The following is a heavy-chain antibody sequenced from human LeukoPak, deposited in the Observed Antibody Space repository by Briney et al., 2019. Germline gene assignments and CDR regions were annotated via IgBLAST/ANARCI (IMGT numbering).Heavy chain of an antibody. Sequence: PSETLSLTCTVSGGSISSSSYYWGWIRQPPGKGLEWIGSIYYSGSTYYNPSLKSRVTISVDTSKNQFSLKLSSVTAADTAVYYCARPAEGSRAFDIWGQGTMVTVSS. CDR2: IYYSGST. CDR3: ARPAEGSRAFDI. J-gene: IGHJ3*02. D-gene: IGHD5/OR15-5a*01. V-gene: IGHV4-39*01. CDR1: GGSISSSSYY.